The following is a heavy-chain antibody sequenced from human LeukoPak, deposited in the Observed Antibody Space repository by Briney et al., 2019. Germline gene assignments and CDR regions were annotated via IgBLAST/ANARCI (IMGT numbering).Heavy chain of an antibody. CDR1: GYTFTGYY. Sequence: ASVKVSCKASGYTFTGYYMHWVRQAPGQGLEWMGRINPNSGGTNYAQKFQGRVTMTRDTSISTAYMELSRLRSDDTAVYYCARSTWMDGVLGYSGYDFCYWGQGTLVTVSS. CDR2: INPNSGGT. J-gene: IGHJ4*02. D-gene: IGHD5-12*01. V-gene: IGHV1-2*06. CDR3: ARSTWMDGVLGYSGYDFCY.